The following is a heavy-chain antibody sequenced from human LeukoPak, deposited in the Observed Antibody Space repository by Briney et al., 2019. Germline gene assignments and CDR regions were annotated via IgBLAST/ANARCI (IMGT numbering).Heavy chain of an antibody. Sequence: TGGSLRLSCEASGFSLSISGMSWVRQAPGKGLEWVSYISSSSDLMSYVDSVKGRFTVSRDNAKNSLFLQMNSLRDEDTAVYYCARVLRGLYNLGDWGQGTLVTVSS. V-gene: IGHV3-48*02. CDR2: ISSSSDLM. CDR1: GFSLSISG. J-gene: IGHJ4*02. D-gene: IGHD3-10*01. CDR3: ARVLRGLYNLGD.